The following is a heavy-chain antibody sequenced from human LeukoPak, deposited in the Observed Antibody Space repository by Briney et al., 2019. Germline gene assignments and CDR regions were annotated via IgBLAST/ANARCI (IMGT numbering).Heavy chain of an antibody. J-gene: IGHJ4*02. V-gene: IGHV3-74*01. D-gene: IGHD3-10*01. Sequence: GGSLRLSCAASGFPFSGYWMHWVRQAPGKGLVWVSRINSDGSSTSYADSVKGRFTISRDNAKNTLYLQMNSLRAEDTAVYYCYYFGSGSYSVADYWGQGILVTVSS. CDR1: GFPFSGYW. CDR3: YYFGSGSYSVADY. CDR2: INSDGSST.